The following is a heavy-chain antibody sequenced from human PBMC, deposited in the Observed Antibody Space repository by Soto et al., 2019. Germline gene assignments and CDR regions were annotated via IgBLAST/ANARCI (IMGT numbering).Heavy chain of an antibody. Sequence: QVQLQESGPGLVKPSETLSLTCTVSGGSVSSGSYYWSWIRQPPGKGLEWIGYIYYSGSTNYNPSLKSRVTISVDTSKTQFSLKLSSVTAADTAVYYCARAVRFRSQSDWFAPWGQGTLVTVSS. CDR3: ARAVRFRSQSDWFAP. D-gene: IGHD3-3*01. CDR1: GGSVSSGSYY. V-gene: IGHV4-61*01. CDR2: IYYSGST. J-gene: IGHJ5*02.